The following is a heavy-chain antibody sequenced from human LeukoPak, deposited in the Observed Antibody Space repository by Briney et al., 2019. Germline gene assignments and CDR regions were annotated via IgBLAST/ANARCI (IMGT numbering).Heavy chain of an antibody. V-gene: IGHV3-30-3*01. CDR3: ARDLGGRSGY. CDR1: GFTFSSYA. Sequence: GGSLRLSCAASGFTFSSYAMHWVRQAPGRGLEWVAVISYDGSNKYYADSVKGRFTISRDNAKNTLYLQMNSLRAEDTAVYYCARDLGGRSGYWGQGTLVTVSS. J-gene: IGHJ4*02. CDR2: ISYDGSNK. D-gene: IGHD1-26*01.